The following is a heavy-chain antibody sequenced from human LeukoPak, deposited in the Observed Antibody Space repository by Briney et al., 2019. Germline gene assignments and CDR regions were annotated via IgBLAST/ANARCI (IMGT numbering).Heavy chain of an antibody. Sequence: PGGTLRLSCAASGFTFSSYGMHWVRQAPGKGLEWVASIRFDGSHKSYADSVKGRFTISRDYSKNTLYLQMNTLRAEDTAVYYCARDSRSRTVAGESYYMDVWGKGTTVTISS. V-gene: IGHV3-30*02. CDR3: ARDSRSRTVAGESYYMDV. CDR2: IRFDGSHK. CDR1: GFTFSSYG. D-gene: IGHD6-19*01. J-gene: IGHJ6*03.